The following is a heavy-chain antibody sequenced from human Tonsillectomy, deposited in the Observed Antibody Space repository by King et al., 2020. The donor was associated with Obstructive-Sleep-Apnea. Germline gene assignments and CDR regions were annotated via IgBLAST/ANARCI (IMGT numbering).Heavy chain of an antibody. V-gene: IGHV1-69*04. D-gene: IGHD3-10*01. Sequence: QLVQSGAEVKKPGSSVKVSCKASGGTFSSYGINWVRQAPGQGLEFMGRIIPIIGLTNYAQNFQGRVTITADISTSTAFMELSSLRSEDTAVFYCAGDVWPYYYGSGSGLGFDFWGQGTLVTVSS. CDR3: AGDVWPYYYGSGSGLGFDF. J-gene: IGHJ4*02. CDR2: IIPIIGLT. CDR1: GGTFSSYG.